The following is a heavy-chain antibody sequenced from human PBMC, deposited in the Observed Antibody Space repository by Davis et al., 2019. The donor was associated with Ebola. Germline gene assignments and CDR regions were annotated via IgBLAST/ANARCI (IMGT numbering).Heavy chain of an antibody. J-gene: IGHJ6*02. Sequence: GESLKISCKGSGYSFTSYWIGWVRQMPGKGLEWMGIIYPGDSDTRYSPSFQGQVTISADKSISTAYLQWSSLKASDTAMYYCVRSDYRNYYYYYGMDVWGQGTTVTVSS. CDR3: VRSDYRNYYYYYGMDV. CDR1: GYSFTSYW. CDR2: IYPGDSDT. D-gene: IGHD4-11*01. V-gene: IGHV5-51*01.